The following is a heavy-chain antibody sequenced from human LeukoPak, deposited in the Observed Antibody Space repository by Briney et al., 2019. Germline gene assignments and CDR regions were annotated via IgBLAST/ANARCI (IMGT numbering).Heavy chain of an antibody. V-gene: IGHV1-3*01. CDR2: ISVGTGKT. CDR1: GYTFTTFA. CDR3: AREEWLRHFAY. J-gene: IGHJ4*02. Sequence: ASVKVSCKASGYTFTTFAMHWVRQAPGQRLEWMGWISVGTGKTKYSQKFQDRLTITRDTTASTAYMDLSSLRYEDTAVYYCAREEWLRHFAYWGQGTLVTVSS. D-gene: IGHD5-12*01.